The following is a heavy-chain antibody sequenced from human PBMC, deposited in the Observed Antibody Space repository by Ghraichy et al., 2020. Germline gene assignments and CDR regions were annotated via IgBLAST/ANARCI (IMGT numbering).Heavy chain of an antibody. J-gene: IGHJ6*02. V-gene: IGHV3-53*01. D-gene: IGHD6-19*01. CDR2: IYSGGST. CDR1: GFSVSDNY. CDR3: ARDGKGSGWYYYGIDV. Sequence: GGSLRLSCAVSGFSVSDNYMSWVRQAPGKGLDWVSVIYSGGSTYYADSVKGRFTISRDNSKNTLYLQMNSLRAEDTAVYYCARDGKGSGWYYYGIDVWGQGPTVPVSS.